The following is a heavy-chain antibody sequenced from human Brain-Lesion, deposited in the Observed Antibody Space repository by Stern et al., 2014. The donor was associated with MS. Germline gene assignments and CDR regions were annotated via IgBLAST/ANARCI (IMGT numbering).Heavy chain of an antibody. CDR3: ARGRVVPGFQYYATDV. Sequence: VQLVESGPGLVKPSQTLSLSCTVSGGSISSGGYYWSWIRQPAGKGLEWIGRIFNSGSTSYTPPLKSRVPISIDPSKNQFSLRLNSMTAADTAVYYCARGRVVPGFQYYATDVWGQGTTVIVSS. V-gene: IGHV4-61*02. D-gene: IGHD2-2*01. J-gene: IGHJ6*02. CDR2: IFNSGST. CDR1: GGSISSGGYY.